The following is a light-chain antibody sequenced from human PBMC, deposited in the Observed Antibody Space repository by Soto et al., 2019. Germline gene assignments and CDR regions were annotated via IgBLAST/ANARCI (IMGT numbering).Light chain of an antibody. J-gene: IGKJ2*01. CDR3: QQYSDWPFT. CDR2: GAS. Sequence: EIVMTQSPATLSVSPGERATLSCRASQSVSSNLAWYQQKPGQAPRLLIYGASTRATGFPARFSGSGSGPEFTLAISGLQSEDLAVYYCQQYSDWPFTFGQGSKLEIK. CDR1: QSVSSN. V-gene: IGKV3-15*01.